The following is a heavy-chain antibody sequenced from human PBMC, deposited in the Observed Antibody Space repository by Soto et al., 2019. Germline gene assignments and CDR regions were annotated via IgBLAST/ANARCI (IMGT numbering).Heavy chain of an antibody. CDR1: GFTFSSYA. D-gene: IGHD4-4*01. CDR3: AKAPYGVTFPFDY. V-gene: IGHV3-23*01. J-gene: IGHJ4*02. Sequence: EVQLLESGGGLVQPGGSLRLSCAASGFTFSSYAMSWVRQAPGKGLEWVSAISGSGAGTYYADSMKGRFTISRDNSKNTLYLQMNSLRADDTAVYYCAKAPYGVTFPFDYWGQGTLVTVSS. CDR2: ISGSGAGT.